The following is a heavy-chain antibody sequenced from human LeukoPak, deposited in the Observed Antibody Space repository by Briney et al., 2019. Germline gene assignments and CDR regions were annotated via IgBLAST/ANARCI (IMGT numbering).Heavy chain of an antibody. Sequence: PGGSLRLSCAASGFTFSSYAVHWVRQAPGKGLEWVAVISYDGSNKYYADSVKGRFTISRDNSKNTLYLQMNSLRAEDTAVYYCATPDRGYGGIFDYWGQGTLVTVSS. CDR2: ISYDGSNK. CDR3: ATPDRGYGGIFDY. V-gene: IGHV3-30*04. J-gene: IGHJ4*02. D-gene: IGHD4-23*01. CDR1: GFTFSSYA.